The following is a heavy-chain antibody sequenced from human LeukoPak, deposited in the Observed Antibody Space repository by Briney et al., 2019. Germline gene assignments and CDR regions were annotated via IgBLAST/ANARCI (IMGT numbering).Heavy chain of an antibody. V-gene: IGHV4-4*02. D-gene: IGHD6-13*01. CDR1: GGSITSNH. Sequence: PSETLSLNCTVSGGSITSNHWSWVRQPPGKGLEWIGQVHHSGGTSYNPSLRSRVTISIDKSENQFSLKLSSVTAADTAVYYCARDQGSGSSPFDYWGQGTLVTVSS. CDR3: ARDQGSGSSPFDY. J-gene: IGHJ4*02. CDR2: VHHSGGT.